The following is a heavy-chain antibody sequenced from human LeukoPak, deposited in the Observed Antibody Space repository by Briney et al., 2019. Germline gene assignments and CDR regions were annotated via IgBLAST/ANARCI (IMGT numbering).Heavy chain of an antibody. CDR2: IRSKTHNYAT. V-gene: IGHV3-73*01. D-gene: IGHD3-16*02. J-gene: IGHJ4*02. Sequence: PGGSLRLSCAASGFTFSGSAMHWVRQTSGKGLEWVGYIRSKTHNYATLYAASVKGRFTISRDDSKNTAYLQMNSLKTEDTAVYYCTTFDLGGVIVPVYWGQGTLVTVSS. CDR3: TTFDLGGVIVPVY. CDR1: GFTFSGSA.